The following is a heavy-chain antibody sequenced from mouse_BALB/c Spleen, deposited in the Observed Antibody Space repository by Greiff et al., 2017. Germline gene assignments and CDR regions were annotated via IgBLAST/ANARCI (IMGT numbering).Heavy chain of an antibody. CDR2: IWGDGST. V-gene: IGHV2-6-7*01. CDR3: ARSYGNYGKYYAMDY. J-gene: IGHJ4*01. Sequence: VKLQESGPGPVAPSQSLSITCTVSGFSLTGYGVNWGRQPPGKGLEGLGMIWGDGSTDYNSALKSRLSISKDNSKSQVFLKMNSLQTDDTARYYCARSYGNYGKYYAMDYWGQGTSVTVSS. CDR1: GFSLTGYG. D-gene: IGHD2-1*01.